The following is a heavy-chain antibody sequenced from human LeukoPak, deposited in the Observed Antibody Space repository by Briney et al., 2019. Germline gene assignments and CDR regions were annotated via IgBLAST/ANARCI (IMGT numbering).Heavy chain of an antibody. CDR1: GGTFSSYA. J-gene: IGHJ4*02. D-gene: IGHD3-22*01. Sequence: SAKVSCKASGGTFSSYAISWVRQAPGQGLEWMGGIIPIFGTANYAQKFQGRVTITADESTSTAYMELSSLRSEDTAVYYCAREESKGDYYDSSGYYYDPIPFDYWGQGTLVTVSS. CDR2: IIPIFGTA. CDR3: AREESKGDYYDSSGYYYDPIPFDY. V-gene: IGHV1-69*13.